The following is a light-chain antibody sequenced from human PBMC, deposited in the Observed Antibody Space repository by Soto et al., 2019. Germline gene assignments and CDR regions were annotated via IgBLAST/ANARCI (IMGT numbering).Light chain of an antibody. J-gene: IGKJ2*01. V-gene: IGKV1-5*03. CDR2: KAS. Sequence: DIQMTQSPSTLSASVGDRVTITCRASQSISSWLAWYQQKPGKAPNLLIYKASSLESGVPSRFSGSGSGTEFTLTISSLQPDDFATYYCQQYNGHPYTFGQGTKVDIK. CDR3: QQYNGHPYT. CDR1: QSISSW.